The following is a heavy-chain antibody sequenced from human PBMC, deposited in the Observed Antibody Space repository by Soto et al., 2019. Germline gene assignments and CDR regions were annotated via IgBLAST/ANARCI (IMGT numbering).Heavy chain of an antibody. Sequence: EVQLVESGGGLVQPGGSLRLSCAASGFTFSSYSMNWVRQAPGKGLEWVSYISSSSSTIYYADSVKGRFTISRDNAKNSLYLQMNSLRDEDTAVYYCARNYAPIFRTYYYYYYGMDVWGQGTTVTVSS. CDR1: GFTFSSYS. V-gene: IGHV3-48*02. J-gene: IGHJ6*02. CDR3: ARNYAPIFRTYYYYYYGMDV. CDR2: ISSSSSTI. D-gene: IGHD2-2*01.